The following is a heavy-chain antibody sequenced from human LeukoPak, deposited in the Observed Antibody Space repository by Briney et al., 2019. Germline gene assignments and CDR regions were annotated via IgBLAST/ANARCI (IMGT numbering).Heavy chain of an antibody. V-gene: IGHV4-61*02. J-gene: IGHJ5*02. CDR3: ARETPYYDILTGYYAPSLRLANWFDP. CDR2: IYTSGNT. CDR1: GGSISSGSYY. Sequence: PSETLSLTCTVSGGSISSGSYYWSWIRQPAGKGLEWIGRIYTSGNTNYNPSLKSRVTISVDTSKNQFSLKLSSVTAADTAVYYCARETPYYDILTGYYAPSLRLANWFDPWGQGTLVTVSS. D-gene: IGHD3-9*01.